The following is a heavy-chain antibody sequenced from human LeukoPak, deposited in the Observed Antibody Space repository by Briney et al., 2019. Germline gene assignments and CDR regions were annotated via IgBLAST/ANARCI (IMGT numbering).Heavy chain of an antibody. Sequence: GGSLRLSCAASGFTFSTYAMTWVRQAPGKGLEWVSAISGSGGNTYYADSVKGRFTISRDNSKNTLYLQMNSLRAEDTAGYYCAKVASLCTSTSCVRGGFDYWGQGTLVTVSS. D-gene: IGHD2-2*01. V-gene: IGHV3-23*01. CDR1: GFTFSTYA. J-gene: IGHJ4*02. CDR2: ISGSGGNT. CDR3: AKVASLCTSTSCVRGGFDY.